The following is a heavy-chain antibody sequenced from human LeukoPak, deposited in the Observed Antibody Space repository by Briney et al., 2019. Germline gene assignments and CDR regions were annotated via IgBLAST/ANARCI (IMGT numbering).Heavy chain of an antibody. D-gene: IGHD6-19*01. J-gene: IGHJ4*02. V-gene: IGHV4-59*08. CDR1: GGSISSYY. Sequence: SETLSLTCTVSGGSISSYYWSWIRQPPGKGLEWIGYIYYSGSTNYNPSLKSRVTISVDTSKNQFSLKLSSVTAADTAVYYCARVKGGSGWIFDYWGQGTLVTVSS. CDR2: IYYSGST. CDR3: ARVKGGSGWIFDY.